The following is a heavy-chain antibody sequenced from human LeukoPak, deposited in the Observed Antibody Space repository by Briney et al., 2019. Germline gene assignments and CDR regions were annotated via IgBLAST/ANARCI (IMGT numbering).Heavy chain of an antibody. CDR3: AKDTEGLRLGELYFDY. CDR2: TSGSGGST. D-gene: IGHD3-16*01. CDR1: GFTFSSYA. Sequence: GGSLRLSCAASGFTFSSYAMSWVRQAPGKGLEWVSATSGSGGSTYYADSVKGRFTISRDNSKNTLYLQMNSLRAEDTAVYYCAKDTEGLRLGELYFDYWGQGTLVTVSS. J-gene: IGHJ4*02. V-gene: IGHV3-23*01.